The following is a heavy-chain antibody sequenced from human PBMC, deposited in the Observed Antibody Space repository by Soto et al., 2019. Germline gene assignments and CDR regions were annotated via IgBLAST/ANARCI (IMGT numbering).Heavy chain of an antibody. J-gene: IGHJ4*02. CDR2: ISGSGGST. V-gene: IGHV3-23*01. D-gene: IGHD6-13*01. CDR3: SKAVFRPGIAPFDY. Sequence: GGSLRLSCAASGFTFSSYAMSWARQAPGKGLEWVSAISGSGGSTYYADSVKGRFTISRDNSKNTLYLQMNSLRAEDTAVYYCSKAVFRPGIAPFDYWGQGTLVTVSS. CDR1: GFTFSSYA.